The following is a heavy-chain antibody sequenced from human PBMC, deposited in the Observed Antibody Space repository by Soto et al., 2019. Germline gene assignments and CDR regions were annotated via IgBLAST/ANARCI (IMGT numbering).Heavy chain of an antibody. D-gene: IGHD3-22*01. CDR2: ISYDGSNK. CDR1: GFTFSSYG. V-gene: IGHV3-30*18. Sequence: GGSLRLSCAASGFTFSSYGMHWVRQAPGKGLEWVAVISYDGSNKYYADSVKGRFTISRDNSKNTLYLQMNSLRAEDTAVYYCAKDGDFPYYYDSSGYYPNDYWGQGTLVTVSS. CDR3: AKDGDFPYYYDSSGYYPNDY. J-gene: IGHJ4*02.